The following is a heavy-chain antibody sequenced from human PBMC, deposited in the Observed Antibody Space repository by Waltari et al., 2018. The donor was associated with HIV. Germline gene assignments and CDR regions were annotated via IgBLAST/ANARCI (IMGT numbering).Heavy chain of an antibody. V-gene: IGHV4-34*01. J-gene: IGHJ4*02. CDR1: GGSFSGYY. CDR2: INHSGST. CDR3: ARAHYSSGYFTFDY. D-gene: IGHD3-22*01. Sequence: QVQLQQWGAGLLKPSETLSLTCAVYGGSFSGYYWRWIRQPPGKGLEWIGEINHSGSTNYNPSLKSRVTISVDTSKNQFSLKLSSVTAADTAVYYCARAHYSSGYFTFDYWGQGTLVTVSS.